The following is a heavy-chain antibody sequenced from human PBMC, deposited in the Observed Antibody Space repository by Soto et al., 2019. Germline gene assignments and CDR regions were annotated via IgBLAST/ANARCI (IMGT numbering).Heavy chain of an antibody. D-gene: IGHD6-19*01. CDR3: ATSEGGSGWYEGRDDAFYI. V-gene: IGHV3-48*02. CDR2: ISSSSSTI. CDR1: GFTFSSYS. J-gene: IGHJ3*02. Sequence: GGSLRLSCAASGFTFSSYSMNWVRQAPGKGLEWVSYISSSSSTIYYADSVKGRFTISRDNAKNSLYLQMNSLRDEDTAVYYCATSEGGSGWYEGRDDAFYIWGQGTMVTVSS.